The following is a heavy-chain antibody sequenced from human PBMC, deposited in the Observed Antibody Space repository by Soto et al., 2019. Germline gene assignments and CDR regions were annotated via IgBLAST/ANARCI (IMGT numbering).Heavy chain of an antibody. CDR3: ERDRSIRGGVFGMDV. CDR1: GGSISNYY. J-gene: IGHJ6*02. CDR2: IYYGGNT. V-gene: IGHV4-59*01. Sequence: SETLSLICTVSGGSISNYYWSWIRQPPGKGLECIGYIYYGGNTNYNPSLKSRVTISMDTSKNQFSLKLSSVTAADTAVYYCERDRSIRGGVFGMDVWGQGTTVTVSS. D-gene: IGHD3-9*01.